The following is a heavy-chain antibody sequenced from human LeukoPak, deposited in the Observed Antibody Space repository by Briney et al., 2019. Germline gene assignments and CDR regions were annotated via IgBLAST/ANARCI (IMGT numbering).Heavy chain of an antibody. V-gene: IGHV3-23*01. CDR1: GFTFSTYA. CDR3: AKGYIQLWWFDY. J-gene: IGHJ4*02. CDR2: ISGSGDGA. D-gene: IGHD2-21*01. Sequence: PGGSLRLSCAASGFTFSTYAMSWVRQAPGKGLQWVSLISGSGDGAHYADSVKGRFTISRDNSKNTVYLQMTNLRAEDTAVYYCAKGYIQLWWFDYWGQGTLVNVSS.